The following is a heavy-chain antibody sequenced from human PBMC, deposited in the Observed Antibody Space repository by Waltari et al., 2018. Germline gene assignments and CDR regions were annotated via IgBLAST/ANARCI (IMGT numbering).Heavy chain of an antibody. J-gene: IGHJ6*03. V-gene: IGHV1-46*01. D-gene: IGHD1-7*01. CDR3: ARDSSNNWNYDYYYYYMDV. Sequence: QVQLVQSGAEVKKPGASVKVSCKASGYTFTSYYMHWVRQAPGQGLEWMGIINPSGGSTSYAQKFQGRVTMTRDTSTSTVYMELSSLRSEDTAVYYCARDSSNNWNYDYYYYYMDVWGKGTTVTVSS. CDR2: INPSGGST. CDR1: GYTFTSYY.